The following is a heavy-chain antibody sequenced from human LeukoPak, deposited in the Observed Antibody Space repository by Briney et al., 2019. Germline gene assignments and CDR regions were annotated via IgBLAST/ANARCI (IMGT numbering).Heavy chain of an antibody. CDR1: GGSISNYY. CDR3: AKYGGSGWVIDY. Sequence: TSETLSLTCTVSGGSISNYYWTRIRQPPGKGLEWIGYIYYTGATSYNPSLKSRVTISVDTSKNQFSLKLTSVTAADTAVYYCAKYGGSGWVIDYWGQGTLVTVSS. J-gene: IGHJ4*02. D-gene: IGHD6-19*01. CDR2: IYYTGAT. V-gene: IGHV4-59*08.